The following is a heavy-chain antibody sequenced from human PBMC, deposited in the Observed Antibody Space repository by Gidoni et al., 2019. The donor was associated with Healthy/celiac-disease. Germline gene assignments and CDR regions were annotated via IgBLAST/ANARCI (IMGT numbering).Heavy chain of an antibody. V-gene: IGHV3-48*02. CDR1: GFTFSSYS. J-gene: IGHJ4*02. D-gene: IGHD5-18*01. CDR2: ISSSSSTI. CDR3: AREGLTIQLSYSNDY. Sequence: EVQLVESGGGLVQPGGSLRLSCAASGFTFSSYSMNWVRQAPGKGLEWVSYISSSSSTIYYADSVKGRFTISRDNAKNSLYLQMNSLRDEDTAVYYCAREGLTIQLSYSNDYWGQGTLVTVSS.